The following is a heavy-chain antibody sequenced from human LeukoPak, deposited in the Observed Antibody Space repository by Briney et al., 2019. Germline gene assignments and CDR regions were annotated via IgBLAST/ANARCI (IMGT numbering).Heavy chain of an antibody. Sequence: ASVKVSCKASGYTVTSYYMHWVRQAPGQGLEWMAILNPSGGSSNYAQKFQGRATLTRATSTGTVYMELSSLRSEDTAVYYCASCEPHEPIKLYYYDSSGCSPYYWGQGTLVTVSS. V-gene: IGHV1-46*01. CDR2: LNPSGGSS. CDR1: GYTVTSYY. J-gene: IGHJ4*02. CDR3: ASCEPHEPIKLYYYDSSGCSPYY. D-gene: IGHD3-22*01.